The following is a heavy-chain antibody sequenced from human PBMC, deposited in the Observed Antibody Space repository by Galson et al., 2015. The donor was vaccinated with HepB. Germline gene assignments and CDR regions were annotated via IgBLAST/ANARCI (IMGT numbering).Heavy chain of an antibody. CDR3: ARAPMRGYYDGSGYYSIDY. J-gene: IGHJ4*02. CDR2: MNPNSANT. V-gene: IGHV1-8*02. D-gene: IGHD3-22*01. Sequence: SVKVSCKASGYRFSNYGINWVRQATGQGLEWMGWMNPNSANTGYAQKFQGRVTMTRNTAISTAYMELSSLTSEDTAVYYCARAPMRGYYDGSGYYSIDYWCQGTLVTVSS. CDR1: GYRFSNYG.